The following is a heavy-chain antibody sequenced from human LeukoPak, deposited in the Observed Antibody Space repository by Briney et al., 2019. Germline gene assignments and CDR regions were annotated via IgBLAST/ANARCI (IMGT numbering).Heavy chain of an antibody. V-gene: IGHV3-23*01. CDR3: ARRTATQNFDY. Sequence: PGGSLRLSCAASGFTFSSYAMSWVRQAPGKGLEWVSTIGGGGGSTYYADSVKGRFTISRDNSKNTLYLQVNSLRAEDTAVYYCARRTATQNFDYWGQGTLVTVSS. CDR1: GFTFSSYA. D-gene: IGHD2-21*02. CDR2: IGGGGGST. J-gene: IGHJ4*02.